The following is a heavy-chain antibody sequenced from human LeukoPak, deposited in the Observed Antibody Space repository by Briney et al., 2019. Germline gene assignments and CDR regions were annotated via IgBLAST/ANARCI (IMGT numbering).Heavy chain of an antibody. CDR1: GGSISSSSYY. CDR2: IYYTGNT. CDR3: ARDYYMLRGLHWFDP. J-gene: IGHJ5*02. V-gene: IGHV4-39*07. Sequence: PSETLSLTCTVSGGSISSSSYYWGWIRQPPGKGLEWIGSIYYTGNTFYNPSLQSRVTISVDTSKNQFSLKLSSVTAADTAVYYCARDYYMLRGLHWFDPWGQGTLVTVSS. D-gene: IGHD3-10*01.